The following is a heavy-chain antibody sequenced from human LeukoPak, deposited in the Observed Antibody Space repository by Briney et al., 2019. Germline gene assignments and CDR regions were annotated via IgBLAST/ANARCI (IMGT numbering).Heavy chain of an antibody. V-gene: IGHV3-30-3*01. CDR3: ARDRGGSGPTTTDY. CDR1: GFTFSYYT. J-gene: IGHJ4*02. CDR2: ISYDGSNE. D-gene: IGHD6-19*01. Sequence: GGSLRLSCAASGFTFSYYTMHWVRQAPGKGLEWVAVISYDGSNEYYADSVKGRFTISRDNAKNTLYLQMNSLRAEDTAVYYCARDRGGSGPTTTDYWGQGTLVTVSS.